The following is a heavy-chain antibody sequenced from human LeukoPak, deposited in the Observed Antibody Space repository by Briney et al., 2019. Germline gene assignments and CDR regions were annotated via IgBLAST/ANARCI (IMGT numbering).Heavy chain of an antibody. J-gene: IGHJ4*02. D-gene: IGHD2-15*01. Sequence: GGSLRLSCAASGFSFSDYDMSWIRQAPGKGLEWVSYIRSSGNTIYYADSVKGRFTISRDNAKNSLYLQMNSLRAEDTAVYYCARGLLTAGGYWGQGTLVTVSS. V-gene: IGHV3-11*04. CDR2: IRSSGNTI. CDR3: ARGLLTAGGY. CDR1: GFSFSDYD.